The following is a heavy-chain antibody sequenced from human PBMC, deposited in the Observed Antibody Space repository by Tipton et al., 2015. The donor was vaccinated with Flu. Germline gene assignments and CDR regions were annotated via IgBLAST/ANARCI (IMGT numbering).Heavy chain of an antibody. Sequence: SLRLSCAASGFTFSSYGMHWVRQTPGKGLEWVAVISYDGSNKYYADSVKGRFTISRDTSKNTLYLQMNSLRAEDTAVYYCAKEQNWGYSGYDWGHDYWGQGTLVTVSS. CDR1: GFTFSSYG. J-gene: IGHJ4*02. CDR2: ISYDGSNK. D-gene: IGHD5-12*01. V-gene: IGHV3-30*18. CDR3: AKEQNWGYSGYDWGHDY.